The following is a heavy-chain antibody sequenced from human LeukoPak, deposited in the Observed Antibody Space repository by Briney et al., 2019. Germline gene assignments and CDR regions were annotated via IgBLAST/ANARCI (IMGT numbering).Heavy chain of an antibody. CDR3: ARMDIVAGGWFDP. J-gene: IGHJ5*02. Sequence: ASVKVSCKASGYTFTTYAMNWVRQAPGQGLEWMGWISAYNGNTNYAQKLQGRVTMTTDTSTSTAYMELRSLRSDDTAVYYCARMDIVAGGWFDPWGQGTLVTVSS. D-gene: IGHD2-2*03. V-gene: IGHV1-18*01. CDR2: ISAYNGNT. CDR1: GYTFTTYA.